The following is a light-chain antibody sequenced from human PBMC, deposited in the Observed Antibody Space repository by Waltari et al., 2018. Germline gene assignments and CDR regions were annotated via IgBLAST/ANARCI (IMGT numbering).Light chain of an antibody. J-gene: IGLJ3*02. CDR3: SSYTSSSTWV. CDR1: RIDVGGDNY. Sequence: QSALTQPASVSGSPGQSITISCTGTRIDVGGDNYVSWYQQHPGNAPKLMIYDVSNRPSGVSNRFSGSKSGNTASLTISGLQAEDEADYYCSSYTSSSTWVFGGGTKLTVL. CDR2: DVS. V-gene: IGLV2-14*03.